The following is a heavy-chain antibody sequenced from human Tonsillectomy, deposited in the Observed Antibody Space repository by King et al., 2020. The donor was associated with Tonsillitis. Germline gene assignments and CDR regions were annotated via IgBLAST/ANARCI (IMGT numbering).Heavy chain of an antibody. J-gene: IGHJ5*01. CDR2: IYDSGNI. D-gene: IGHD3-10*01. CDR3: GRYGEGVFDS. CDR1: GGSISGGAYY. Sequence: QLQESGPGLVKPSQTLSLTCTVSGGSISGGAYYWSWIRQHPGKGLEWIGYIYDSGNIYYNPSLKSRLIISVDTSKNQFSLKLSSVTAADTAVYYCGRYGEGVFDSWGQGTLVTVAS. V-gene: IGHV4-31*03.